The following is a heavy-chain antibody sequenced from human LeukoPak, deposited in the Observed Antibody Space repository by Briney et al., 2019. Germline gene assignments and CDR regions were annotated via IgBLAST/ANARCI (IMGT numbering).Heavy chain of an antibody. J-gene: IGHJ6*02. D-gene: IGHD3-10*01. V-gene: IGHV4-4*07. CDR2: IYTSGST. CDR1: GGSISSYY. Sequence: TSETLSLTCTVSGGSISSYYWSWIRQPAGKGLEWIGRIYTSGSTNYNPPLKSRVTMSVDTSKNQFSLKLSSVTAADTAVYYCARERVTMVRGVIVIYYGMDVWGQGTTVTVSS. CDR3: ARERVTMVRGVIVIYYGMDV.